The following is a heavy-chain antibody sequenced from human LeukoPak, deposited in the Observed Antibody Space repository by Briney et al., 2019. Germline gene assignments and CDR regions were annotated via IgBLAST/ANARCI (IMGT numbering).Heavy chain of an antibody. CDR1: GGSFSGYY. Sequence: PSETLSLTCAVYGGSFSGYYWSWIRQPPGKGLEWIGSIYHSGSTHYNPSLKSRLTIFVDTSKNQFSLKVNSVTAADTAVYYCARNGTVTVSGTKFNYFDYWGQGTLVTVSS. J-gene: IGHJ4*02. D-gene: IGHD4-17*01. CDR3: ARNGTVTVSGTKFNYFDY. CDR2: IYHSGST. V-gene: IGHV4-34*01.